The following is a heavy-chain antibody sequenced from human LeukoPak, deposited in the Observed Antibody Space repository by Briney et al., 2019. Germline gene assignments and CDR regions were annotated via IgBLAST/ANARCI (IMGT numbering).Heavy chain of an antibody. J-gene: IGHJ4*02. CDR3: TRVGYIDEGIDY. D-gene: IGHD5-24*01. Sequence: GGSLRLSCAASGFTVSSYWMHWVRQAPGKGLVWVSRINSDGSSTNYADSVKGRFTISRDNAKNSLYLQMNSLRAEDTAIYYCTRVGYIDEGIDYWGQGTLVTVSS. V-gene: IGHV3-74*01. CDR1: GFTVSSYW. CDR2: INSDGSST.